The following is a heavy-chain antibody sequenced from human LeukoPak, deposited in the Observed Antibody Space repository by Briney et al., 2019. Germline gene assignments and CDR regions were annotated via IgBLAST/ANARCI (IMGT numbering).Heavy chain of an antibody. CDR1: GFTVSSKY. Sequence: GSLRLSCAASGFTVSSKYMSWIRQAPGKGLVWVSVIYSGGSTYYADSVKGRFTISRDNSKNMIYLEMNSLRAEDTAVYYCAKDPIGIGPAFDIWGQGTMVTVSS. CDR2: IYSGGST. J-gene: IGHJ3*02. D-gene: IGHD1-26*01. CDR3: AKDPIGIGPAFDI. V-gene: IGHV3-66*01.